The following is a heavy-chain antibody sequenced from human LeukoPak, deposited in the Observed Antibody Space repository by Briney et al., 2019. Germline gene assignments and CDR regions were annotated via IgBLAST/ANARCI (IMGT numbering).Heavy chain of an antibody. CDR3: AAGYSSSWSSFDY. V-gene: IGHV1-2*02. J-gene: IGHJ4*02. CDR2: INPNSGGT. Sequence: ASVKVSCKASGYTFTGYYMHWVRQAPGQGLEWMGWINPNSGGTNYAQQFQGRVTMTRETSIGTAYMELSRLSSDDPAVYYCAAGYSSSWSSFDYWGQGTLVTVSS. CDR1: GYTFTGYY. D-gene: IGHD6-13*01.